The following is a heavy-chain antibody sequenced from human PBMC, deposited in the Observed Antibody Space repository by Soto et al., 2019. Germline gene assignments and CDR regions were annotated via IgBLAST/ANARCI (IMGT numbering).Heavy chain of an antibody. V-gene: IGHV3-33*01. J-gene: IGHJ4*02. CDR2: IWYDGSNK. CDR1: GFTFSSYG. CDR3: ARGPPLYCSGVSCYSYFDY. D-gene: IGHD2-15*01. Sequence: GGSLRLSCAASGFTFSSYGMHWVRQAPGKGLEWVAVIWYDGSNKYYADSVKGRFTISRDNSKNTLYLQMNSLRAEDMAVYYCARGPPLYCSGVSCYSYFDYWGQGTLVTVSS.